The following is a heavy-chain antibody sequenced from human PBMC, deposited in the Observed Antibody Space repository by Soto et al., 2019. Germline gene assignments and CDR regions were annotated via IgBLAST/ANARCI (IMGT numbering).Heavy chain of an antibody. Sequence: GGSLRLSCAASGFTFSDSYMSWIRQAPGKGLEWVSYISIGGATIYYADSVKGRFTISRDNAKNSLFLQMNSLRAEDTAVYYCARLPYDFWSGYYFDYWGQGTLVTVSS. CDR2: ISIGGATI. J-gene: IGHJ4*02. CDR1: GFTFSDSY. V-gene: IGHV3-11*01. CDR3: ARLPYDFWSGYYFDY. D-gene: IGHD3-3*01.